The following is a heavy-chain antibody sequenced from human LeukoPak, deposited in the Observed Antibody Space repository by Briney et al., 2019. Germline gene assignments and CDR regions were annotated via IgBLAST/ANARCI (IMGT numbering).Heavy chain of an antibody. J-gene: IGHJ3*02. CDR3: AHRGSSGWIDAFDI. CDR2: IYWDDDK. Sequence: ESGPTLVKPTRTLTLTCTFSGFSLSTSGVGVGWIRQPPGKALEWLALIYWDDDKRYSPSLKSRLTITKDTSKNQVVLTMTNMDPVDTATYYCAHRGSSGWIDAFDIWGQGTMVTVSS. CDR1: GFSLSTSGVG. V-gene: IGHV2-5*02. D-gene: IGHD6-19*01.